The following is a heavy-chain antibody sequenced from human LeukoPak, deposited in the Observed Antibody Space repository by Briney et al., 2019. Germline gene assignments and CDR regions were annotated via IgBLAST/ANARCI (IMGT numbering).Heavy chain of an antibody. CDR3: ARDTIYDFWSGYHDY. D-gene: IGHD3-3*01. Sequence: ASVKVSCKASGYTFTFYYMHWVRQAPGQGLEWMGWINPNSGGTNYAQKFQGRVTMTRDTSISTAYMELSRLRSDDTAVYYCARDTIYDFWSGYHDYWGQGTLVTVSS. V-gene: IGHV1-2*02. J-gene: IGHJ4*02. CDR1: GYTFTFYY. CDR2: INPNSGGT.